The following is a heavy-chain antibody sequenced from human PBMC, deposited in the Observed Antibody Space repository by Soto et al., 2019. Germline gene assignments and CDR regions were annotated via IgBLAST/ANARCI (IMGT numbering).Heavy chain of an antibody. D-gene: IGHD1-26*01. CDR3: TRVISGSSGLFDY. Sequence: EVQLVEAGGDLVQPGGSLRLSCVASGFTISNYWMHWVRQAPGKGLIWVSRISPDGSTTNYADSVKGRFTISRDNANNTLYLQMDSLIAEDTALHYCTRVISGSSGLFDYWGQGTLVTVSS. CDR2: ISPDGSTT. CDR1: GFTISNYW. J-gene: IGHJ4*02. V-gene: IGHV3-74*01.